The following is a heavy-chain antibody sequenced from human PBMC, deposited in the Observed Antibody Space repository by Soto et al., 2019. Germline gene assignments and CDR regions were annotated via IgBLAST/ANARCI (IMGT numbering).Heavy chain of an antibody. V-gene: IGHV4-4*02. J-gene: IGHJ5*02. D-gene: IGHD1-26*01. CDR3: ARDKVVGATTSRNWFDP. CDR2: IYHSGST. Sequence: SETLSLTCAVSGGSISSSNWWSWVRQPPGKGLEWIGEIYHSGSTNYNPSLKSRVTISVDKSKNQFSLKLSSVTAADTAVYYCARDKVVGATTSRNWFDPWGQGTLVTVS. CDR1: GGSISSSNW.